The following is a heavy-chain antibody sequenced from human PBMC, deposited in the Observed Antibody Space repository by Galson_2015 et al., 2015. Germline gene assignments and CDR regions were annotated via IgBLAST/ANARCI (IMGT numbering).Heavy chain of an antibody. CDR1: GFTFNTYA. Sequence: SLRLSCAASGFTFNTYAMHWVRQAPGKGLEWVALISYGGNNKYYADSVRGRFTVSRDNSKNTLYLQLNSLGPEDTAVYYCATPRRRDGYSPFDYWGQGTLVTVSS. V-gene: IGHV3-30-3*01. CDR2: ISYGGNNK. J-gene: IGHJ4*02. D-gene: IGHD5-24*01. CDR3: ATPRRRDGYSPFDY.